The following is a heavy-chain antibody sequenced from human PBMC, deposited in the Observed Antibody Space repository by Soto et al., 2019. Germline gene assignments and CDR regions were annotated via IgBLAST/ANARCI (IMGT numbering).Heavy chain of an antibody. Sequence: SETLSLTCTVSGGSIFSYYWSWIRQPPGKGLEWIGYIYYSGSTNYNPSLKSRVTISVDTSKNQFSLKLSSVTAADTAVYYCARTLWFGEGWGMDVWGQGTTVTVSS. CDR1: GGSIFSYY. CDR3: ARTLWFGEGWGMDV. J-gene: IGHJ6*02. CDR2: IYYSGST. V-gene: IGHV4-59*01. D-gene: IGHD3-10*01.